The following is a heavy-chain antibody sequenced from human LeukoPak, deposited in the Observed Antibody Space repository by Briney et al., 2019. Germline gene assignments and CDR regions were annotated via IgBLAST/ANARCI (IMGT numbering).Heavy chain of an antibody. Sequence: PSETLSLTCTVSGGSISSGGYYWSWIRQHPGKGLEWIGYIYYSGSTYYNPSLKSRVTISVDTSKNQFSLKLSSVTAADTAVYYCARVVGATPDNYFDHWGQGTLVTVSS. D-gene: IGHD1-26*01. CDR2: IYYSGST. V-gene: IGHV4-31*03. CDR1: GGSISSGGYY. CDR3: ARVVGATPDNYFDH. J-gene: IGHJ4*02.